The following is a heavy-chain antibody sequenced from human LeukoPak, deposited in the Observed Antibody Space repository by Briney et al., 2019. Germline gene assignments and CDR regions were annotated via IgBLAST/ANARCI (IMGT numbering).Heavy chain of an antibody. CDR3: AREDHSSGYLLAAFDI. CDR2: IIPIFGTA. Sequence: SVKVSCKASGGTFSSYAISWVRQAPGQGLEWMGGIIPIFGTANYARKFQGRVTITADESTSTAYMELSSLRSEDTAVYYCAREDHSSGYLLAAFDIWGQGTMVTVSS. J-gene: IGHJ3*02. CDR1: GGTFSSYA. V-gene: IGHV1-69*13. D-gene: IGHD3-22*01.